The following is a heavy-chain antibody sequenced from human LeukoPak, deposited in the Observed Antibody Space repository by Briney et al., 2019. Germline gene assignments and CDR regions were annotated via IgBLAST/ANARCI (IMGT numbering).Heavy chain of an antibody. CDR3: ARARCDSCGYGS. J-gene: IGHJ5*02. D-gene: IGHD3-22*01. CDR1: GFTVSSNY. Sequence: GGSRRLSCAASGFTVSSNYMSWVRQAPGKGLEWVAVMYSGGQTYYAGSVRGRFTISRDTSKNTLYLQMDSLRSEDTAEYYCARARCDSCGYGSWGQGTLVTVSS. V-gene: IGHV3-66*02. CDR2: MYSGGQT.